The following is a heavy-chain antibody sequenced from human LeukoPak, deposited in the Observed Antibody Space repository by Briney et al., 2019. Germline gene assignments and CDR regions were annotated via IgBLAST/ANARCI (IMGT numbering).Heavy chain of an antibody. D-gene: IGHD2-2*02. Sequence: SVTLSLTCAVYGGSFSGYYWSWIRQAPGKGLEWIGEINHSGSTNYNPSLKGRVTISVDTSKNQFSLKLSSVTAADTAVYYGAGALVGYYSSTSCYSIYYYYYGMDVWGKGTTVTVSS. CDR2: INHSGST. V-gene: IGHV4-34*01. CDR3: AGALVGYYSSTSCYSIYYYYYGMDV. J-gene: IGHJ6*04. CDR1: GGSFSGYY.